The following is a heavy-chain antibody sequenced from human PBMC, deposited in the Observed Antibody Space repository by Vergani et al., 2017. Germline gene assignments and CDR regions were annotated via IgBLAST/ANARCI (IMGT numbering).Heavy chain of an antibody. CDR1: GGTFSSYA. CDR2: IIPIFGTA. V-gene: IGHV1-69*06. D-gene: IGHD2-15*01. Sequence: QVQLVQSGAEVKKPGSSVKVSCKASGGTFSSYAISWVRQAPGQGLEWMGGIIPIFGTANYAQKFQGRVTITADKSTSTAYMELSSLRSEDTAVYYCARDRKYCSGGSCYQGGNWFDPWGQGTLVTVSS. J-gene: IGHJ5*02. CDR3: ARDRKYCSGGSCYQGGNWFDP.